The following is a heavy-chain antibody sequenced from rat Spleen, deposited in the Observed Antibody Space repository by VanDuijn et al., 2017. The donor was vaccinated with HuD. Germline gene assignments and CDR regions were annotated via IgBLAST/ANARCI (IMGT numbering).Heavy chain of an antibody. J-gene: IGHJ3*01. CDR2: MWSGGST. Sequence: QVQLMESGPGLVQPSETLSLTCTVSGFSLTSYNVHWVRQPPGKGLEWMGVMWSGGSTDYNSALKSRLSISRDTSKNQVFLKMNSLQSEDTTTYYCAREDYDGLLPRRGWFANWGQGTLVTVSS. V-gene: IGHV2-45*01. CDR1: GFSLTSYN. CDR3: AREDYDGLLPRRGWFAN. D-gene: IGHD1-12*02.